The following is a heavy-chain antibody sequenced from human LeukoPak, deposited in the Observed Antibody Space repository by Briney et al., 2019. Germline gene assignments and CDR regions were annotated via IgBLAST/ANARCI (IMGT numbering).Heavy chain of an antibody. CDR1: GFSFINYG. CDR3: ARVTDPGIAAAKDY. V-gene: IGHV3-20*01. Sequence: GGSLRLSCAASGFSFINYGMNWVRQAPGKGLEWVSGINWDGGSTGYADSVKGRFTISRDNAKNSLYLQMNSLRAEDTALYHCARVTDPGIAAAKDYWGQGTLVTVSS. CDR2: INWDGGST. D-gene: IGHD6-25*01. J-gene: IGHJ4*02.